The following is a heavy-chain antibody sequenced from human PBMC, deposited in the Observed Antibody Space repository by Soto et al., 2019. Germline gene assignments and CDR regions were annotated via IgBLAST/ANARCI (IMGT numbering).Heavy chain of an antibody. J-gene: IGHJ6*02. CDR3: ARDRVPFSSSSGQYYYGLDV. CDR2: ISPNSGGT. Sequence: SSVKVSCKASGYTFTGYYMHWVRQAPGQGLEWMGWISPNSGGTNFAHKFQGRVTMTTDTSINTAYMELSRLTYDDTAVYYCARDRVPFSSSSGQYYYGLDVWG. V-gene: IGHV1-2*02. CDR1: GYTFTGYY. D-gene: IGHD6-6*01.